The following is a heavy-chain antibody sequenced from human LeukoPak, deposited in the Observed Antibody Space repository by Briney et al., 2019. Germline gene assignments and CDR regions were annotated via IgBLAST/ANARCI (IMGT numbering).Heavy chain of an antibody. CDR1: GGSISSYY. D-gene: IGHD3-22*01. CDR2: IYYGGST. V-gene: IGHV4-59*01. Sequence: SETLSLTCTVSGGSISSYYWSWIRQPPGKGLEWIVYIYYGGSTNYNPSLKGRVTISVDTSKNQFSLKLSSVTAADTAVYYCARDRQWYYYDSSGPDAFDIWGQGTMVTVSS. CDR3: ARDRQWYYYDSSGPDAFDI. J-gene: IGHJ3*02.